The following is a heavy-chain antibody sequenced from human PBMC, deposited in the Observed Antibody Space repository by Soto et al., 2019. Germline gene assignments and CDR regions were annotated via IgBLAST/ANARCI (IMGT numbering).Heavy chain of an antibody. CDR2: IYHSGST. CDR1: GRSISSGGYS. D-gene: IGHD3-10*01. J-gene: IGHJ6*02. V-gene: IGHV4-30-2*01. CDR3: ARGRMVRGVIQFYYGMDV. Sequence: SETLSLTCAVSGRSISSGGYSWSWIRQPPGKGLEWIGYIYHSGSTYYNPSLKSRVTISVDRSKNQFSLKLSSVTAADTAVYYCARGRMVRGVIQFYYGMDVWGQGTTVT.